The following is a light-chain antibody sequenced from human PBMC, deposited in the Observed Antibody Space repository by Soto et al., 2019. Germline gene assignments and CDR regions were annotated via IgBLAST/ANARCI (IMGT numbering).Light chain of an antibody. CDR2: GAS. CDR3: QQNGRS. J-gene: IGKJ3*01. Sequence: EIVLTQSPATLSLSPGERATLSCRASQSVTSTYLAWYQQKPGQAPRLLIYGASNRATGISDRFSGSGSGTDFSLTISRLAPEDFAVYFCQQNGRSFGPGTKVDLK. CDR1: QSVTSTY. V-gene: IGKV3-20*01.